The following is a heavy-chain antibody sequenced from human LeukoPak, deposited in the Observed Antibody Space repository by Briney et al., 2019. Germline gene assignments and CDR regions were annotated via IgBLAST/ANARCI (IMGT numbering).Heavy chain of an antibody. CDR1: GFTFNTYW. V-gene: IGHV3-48*01. CDR2: ISSSSSTI. J-gene: IGHJ3*02. D-gene: IGHD1-26*01. CDR3: ARVQWELDAFDI. Sequence: PGGSLRLSCAASGFTFNTYWMSWVRQAPGKGLEWVSYISSSSSTIYYADSVKGRFTISRDNSKNTLYLQMNSLRAEDTAVYYCARVQWELDAFDIWGQGTMVTVSS.